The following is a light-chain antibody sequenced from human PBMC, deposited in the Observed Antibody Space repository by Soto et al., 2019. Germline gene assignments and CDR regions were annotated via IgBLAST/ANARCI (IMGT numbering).Light chain of an antibody. J-gene: IGLJ1*01. CDR2: EVS. Sequence: QSVLTQPASVSGSPGQSITISCTGTSSDVGGYNYVSWYQQHPGKAPKLLIYEVSDRPSGVSDRSSGSKSGNTASPTISGLQAEDESDYYCNSYTNSGTHVFGTGTKVIAL. CDR3: NSYTNSGTHV. CDR1: SSDVGGYNY. V-gene: IGLV2-14*01.